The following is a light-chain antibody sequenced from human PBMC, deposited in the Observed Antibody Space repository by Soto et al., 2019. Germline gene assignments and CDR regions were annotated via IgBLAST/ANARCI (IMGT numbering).Light chain of an antibody. CDR2: EVN. V-gene: IGLV2-8*01. Sequence: QSVLTQPPSASGSPGQSVTISCTGTSSDVGNYAYVSWYQQHPGKAPKLMIYEVNKRPSGVPDRFSGSKSGNTASLTVSGLQTEDEADYYCTSYAGNNKLVFGGGTKVTVL. J-gene: IGLJ2*01. CDR3: TSYAGNNKLV. CDR1: SSDVGNYAY.